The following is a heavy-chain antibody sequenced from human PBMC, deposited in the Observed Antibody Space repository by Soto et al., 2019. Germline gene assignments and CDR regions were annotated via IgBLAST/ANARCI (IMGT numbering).Heavy chain of an antibody. CDR1: GYTLPEFS. Sequence: ASFKVSCKIPGYTLPEFSMRRVRRAPAQGHEGVGGYDPEDGEKIYPQNLRGRVTMTEDTSTDTAYMQRISLSSVYTAVYYSATIDSGGYYDNWFDPWGQGTPVTVSS. V-gene: IGHV1-24*01. CDR3: ATIDSGGYYDNWFDP. D-gene: IGHD3-22*01. J-gene: IGHJ5*02. CDR2: YDPEDGEK.